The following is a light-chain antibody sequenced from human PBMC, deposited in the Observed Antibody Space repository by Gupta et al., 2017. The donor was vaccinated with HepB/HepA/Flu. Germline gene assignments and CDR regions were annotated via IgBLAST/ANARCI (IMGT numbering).Light chain of an antibody. Sequence: QSVLTQPPSVSGAPGQRVPIPCTGSSPNIGAGYDVHWYQQLPGTAPKLLIYGNSNRPSGVPDRFSGSKSGTSASLAITGLQAEDEADYYCQSYDSSLSGSVVFGGGTKLTVL. V-gene: IGLV1-40*01. CDR2: GNS. CDR3: QSYDSSLSGSVV. CDR1: SPNIGAGYD. J-gene: IGLJ2*01.